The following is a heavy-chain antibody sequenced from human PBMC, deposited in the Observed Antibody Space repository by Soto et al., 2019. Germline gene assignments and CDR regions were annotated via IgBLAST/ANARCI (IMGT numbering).Heavy chain of an antibody. CDR2: VNQDGSQK. D-gene: IGHD6-19*01. Sequence: EVQLVESGGGLVQPGGSLRLSCAGSGFTFSGYWMTWVRQPPGKGLEWVASVNQDGSQKFYVDSVKGRFTISRDNDKNSLFLQMISLRAEDTAVYYCARWESSDWYLGIWGQGTLFTVSS. J-gene: IGHJ4*02. CDR3: ARWESSDWYLGI. CDR1: GFTFSGYW. V-gene: IGHV3-7*03.